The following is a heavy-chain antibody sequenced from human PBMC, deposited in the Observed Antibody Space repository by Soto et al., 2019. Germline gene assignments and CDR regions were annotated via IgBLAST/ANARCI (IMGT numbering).Heavy chain of an antibody. CDR2: VYYSGNS. CDR1: GASISSYY. D-gene: IGHD3-3*01. CDR3: ARGTISVVVIPRGFYFDF. Sequence: QVQLQESGPGLVKPSETLSLICTVSGASISSYYWNWIRQSPEKGLEWLGYVYYSGNSNFNPSLRDRLTMSVDMSKNQVSLKLKSVSAADTALYYCARGTISVVVIPRGFYFDFWGQGALVTVSS. V-gene: IGHV4-59*13. J-gene: IGHJ4*02.